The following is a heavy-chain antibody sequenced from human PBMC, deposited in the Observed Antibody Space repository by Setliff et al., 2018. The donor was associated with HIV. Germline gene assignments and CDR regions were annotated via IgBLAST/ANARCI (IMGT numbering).Heavy chain of an antibody. Sequence: SVKVSCKASGYTFTGYYMHWVRQAPGQGLEWMGGIIPIFGTANYAQKFQGRVTITADESTSTAYMELSSLRSEDTAVYYCARGGVYYYDSSGWSMDYWGQGTLVTVSS. CDR2: IIPIFGTA. CDR1: GYTFTGYY. J-gene: IGHJ4*02. V-gene: IGHV1-69*13. CDR3: ARGGVYYYDSSGWSMDY. D-gene: IGHD3-22*01.